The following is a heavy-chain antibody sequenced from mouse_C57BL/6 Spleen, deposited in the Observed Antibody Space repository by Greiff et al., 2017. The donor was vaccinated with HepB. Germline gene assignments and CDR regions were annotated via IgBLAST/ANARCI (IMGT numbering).Heavy chain of an antibody. D-gene: IGHD4-1*01. CDR2: INPNNGGT. Sequence: VQLKQSGPELVKPGASVKIPCKASGYTFTDYNMDWVKQSHGKSLEWIGDINPNNGGTIYNQKFKGKATLTVDKSSSTAYMELRSLTSEDTAVYYCASWDEGWFAYWGQGTLVTVSA. CDR3: ASWDEGWFAY. J-gene: IGHJ3*01. CDR1: GYTFTDYN. V-gene: IGHV1-18*01.